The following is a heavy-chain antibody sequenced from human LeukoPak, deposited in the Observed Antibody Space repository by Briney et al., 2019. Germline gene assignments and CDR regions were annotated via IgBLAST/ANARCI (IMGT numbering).Heavy chain of an antibody. J-gene: IGHJ4*02. CDR2: ISSSGSTK. V-gene: IGHV3-48*03. CDR1: GFTFSTYE. CDR3: ARDESWLPDY. D-gene: IGHD5-18*01. Sequence: GGSLRLSCAASGFTFSTYEMGWVRQAPGKGLEWVSYISSSGSTKYYTDSVKGRFTISRDNAKNSLYLQMNSLRAEDTAVYYCARDESWLPDYWGQGTLVTVSS.